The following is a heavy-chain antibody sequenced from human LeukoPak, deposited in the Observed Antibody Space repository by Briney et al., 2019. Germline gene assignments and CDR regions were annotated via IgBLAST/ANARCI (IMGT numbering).Heavy chain of an antibody. D-gene: IGHD3-22*01. CDR1: GFTFSSYG. CDR3: HSSGYYGFDY. Sequence: NPGGSLRLSCAASGFTFSSYGMHWVRQAPCKGLEWVAFIRYDGSNKYYADSVKGRFTISRDNSKNTLYLQMNSLRAEDTAVYYGHSSGYYGFDYWGQGTLVTVSS. V-gene: IGHV3-30*02. J-gene: IGHJ4*02. CDR2: IRYDGSNK.